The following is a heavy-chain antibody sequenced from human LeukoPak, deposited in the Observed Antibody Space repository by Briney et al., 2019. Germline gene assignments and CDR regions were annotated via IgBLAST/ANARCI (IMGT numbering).Heavy chain of an antibody. Sequence: GGSLRLSCAASGFTFSDQYMSWIRQGPGKGLEWVSYISVGGSAKYYADSVKGRFTVSRDNAKNSLYLQMNSLRVEDTAVYYCASDYCTGGSCYYQHWGQGTLVTVSS. D-gene: IGHD2-15*01. CDR3: ASDYCTGGSCYYQH. V-gene: IGHV3-11*04. J-gene: IGHJ1*01. CDR2: ISVGGSAK. CDR1: GFTFSDQY.